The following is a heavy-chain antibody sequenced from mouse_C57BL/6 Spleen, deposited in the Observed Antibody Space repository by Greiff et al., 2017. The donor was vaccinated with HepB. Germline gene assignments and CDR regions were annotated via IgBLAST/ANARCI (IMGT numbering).Heavy chain of an antibody. CDR3: ARYRYYFDY. CDR1: GYTFTSYW. Sequence: QVQLQQPGAELVKPGASVKMSCKASGYTFTSYWITWVKPRPGQGLEWIGDIYPGSGSTNYNEKFKSKATLTVDTSSSTAYMQLSSLTSEDSAIYYCARYRYYFDYWGQGTTLTVSS. J-gene: IGHJ2*01. CDR2: IYPGSGST. V-gene: IGHV1-55*01.